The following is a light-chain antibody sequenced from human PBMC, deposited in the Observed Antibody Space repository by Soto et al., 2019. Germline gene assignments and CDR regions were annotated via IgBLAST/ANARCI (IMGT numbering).Light chain of an antibody. V-gene: IGKV1-5*01. Sequence: DIHMNQAPSTLSASVGDRVSITCRASQSISSSLAWYQQRPGKAPKLLIYDASSLESGVPSRFSGSGSGTEFTLTINSLQPDDFATYYCQQYNIYWTFGQGTKVDI. CDR2: DAS. CDR3: QQYNIYWT. CDR1: QSISSS. J-gene: IGKJ1*01.